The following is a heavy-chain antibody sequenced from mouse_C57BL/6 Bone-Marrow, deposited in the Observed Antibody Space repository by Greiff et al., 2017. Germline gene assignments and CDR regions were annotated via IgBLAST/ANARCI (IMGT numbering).Heavy chain of an antibody. CDR2: IYPRSGNT. J-gene: IGHJ2*01. CDR3: ARVPYYYGSTYFYY. CDR1: GYTFTSYG. Sequence: QVQLKQSGAGLARPGASVKLSCKASGYTFTSYGISWVKQRTGQGLEWIGEIYPRSGNTYYNEKFKGKATLTADKSSSTAYIELRILTSEDSAVYFCARVPYYYGSTYFYYWCQGTTLTVSS. V-gene: IGHV1-81*01. D-gene: IGHD1-1*01.